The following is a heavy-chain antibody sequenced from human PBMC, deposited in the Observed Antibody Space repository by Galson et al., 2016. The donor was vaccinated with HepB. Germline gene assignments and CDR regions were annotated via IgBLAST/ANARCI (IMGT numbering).Heavy chain of an antibody. Sequence: SLRLSCAASGFSVNNNYMTWVRQAPGKGLEWVSVIYGGGTTYFADSVKGRFTMSRDTSKNTLYLSMTSLRAEDTAVYYCASHGGSPSGLLGATEGLDYWGLGTLVTVSS. V-gene: IGHV3-53*01. D-gene: IGHD3-16*01. CDR3: ASHGGSPSGLLGATEGLDY. CDR2: IYGGGTT. CDR1: GFSVNNNY. J-gene: IGHJ4*02.